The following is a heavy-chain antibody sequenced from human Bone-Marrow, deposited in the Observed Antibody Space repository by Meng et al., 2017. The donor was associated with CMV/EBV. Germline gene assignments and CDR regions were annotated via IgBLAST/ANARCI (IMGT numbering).Heavy chain of an antibody. CDR3: ASTPERWLQTFDY. CDR1: GYTFTGYY. CDR2: IIPIFGTA. V-gene: IGHV1-69*05. J-gene: IGHJ4*02. D-gene: IGHD5-24*01. Sequence: SVKVSCKASGYTFTGYYMHWVRQAPGQGLEWMGGIIPIFGTANYAQKFQGRVTITTDESTSTAYMELSSLRSEDTAVYYCASTPERWLQTFDYWGQGTLVTVSS.